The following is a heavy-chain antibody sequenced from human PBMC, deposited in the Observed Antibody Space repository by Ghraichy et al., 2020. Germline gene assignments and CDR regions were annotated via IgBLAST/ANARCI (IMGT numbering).Heavy chain of an antibody. CDR1: GYSFTSYW. CDR3: ARQGVRGVIIDYYYGMDV. V-gene: IGHV5-51*01. D-gene: IGHD3-10*01. J-gene: IGHJ6*02. Sequence: KVSCKGSGYSFTSYWIGWVRQMPGKGLEWMGIIYPGDSDTRYSPSFQGQVTISADKSISTAYLQWSSLKASDTAMYYCARQGVRGVIIDYYYGMDVWCQGTTVTVSS. CDR2: IYPGDSDT.